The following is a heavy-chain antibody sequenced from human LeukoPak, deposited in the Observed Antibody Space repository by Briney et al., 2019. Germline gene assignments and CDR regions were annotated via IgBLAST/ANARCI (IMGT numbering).Heavy chain of an antibody. CDR3: AKDMIVERYYFDY. J-gene: IGHJ4*02. D-gene: IGHD3-22*01. V-gene: IGHV3-30*18. CDR2: ISYDGSNK. Sequence: GGSLRLSCAASGFTFSSYGMHWVRQAPGKGLEWVAVISYDGSNKYYADSVKGRFTISRDNSKNTLYLQMSSLRAEDTAVYYCAKDMIVERYYFDYWGQGTLVTVSS. CDR1: GFTFSSYG.